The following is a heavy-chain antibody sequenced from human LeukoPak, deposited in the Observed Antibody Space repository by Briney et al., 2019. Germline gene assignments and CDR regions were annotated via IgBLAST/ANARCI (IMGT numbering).Heavy chain of an antibody. CDR2: MYHSGST. Sequence: PSETLSLTCNVSGYLISSGCFWGWIRQPPGRGLEWIASMYHSGSTYYNPSLKSRVTISVDTSKNQFSLKLRSVAAADTAVYYCARDRTSTFDYWGQGTLVTVSS. CDR1: GYLISSGCF. J-gene: IGHJ4*02. D-gene: IGHD1-1*01. V-gene: IGHV4-38-2*02. CDR3: ARDRTSTFDY.